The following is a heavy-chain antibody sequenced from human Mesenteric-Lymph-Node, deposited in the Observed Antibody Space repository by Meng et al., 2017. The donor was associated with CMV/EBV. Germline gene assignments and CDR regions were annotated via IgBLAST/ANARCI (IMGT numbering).Heavy chain of an antibody. CDR2: ISSSSSYI. CDR1: GFTVSGSY. J-gene: IGHJ4*02. V-gene: IGHV3-21*01. Sequence: GGSLRLSCAASGFTVSGSYMTWVRQAPGKGLEWVSSISSSSSYIYYADSVKGRFTISRDNAKNSLYLQMNSLRAEDTAVYYCARAVPAATFDYWGQGTLVTVSS. CDR3: ARAVPAATFDY. D-gene: IGHD2-2*01.